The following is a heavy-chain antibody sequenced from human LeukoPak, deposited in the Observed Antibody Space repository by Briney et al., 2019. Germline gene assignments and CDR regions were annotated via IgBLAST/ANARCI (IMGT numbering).Heavy chain of an antibody. CDR1: GGSISSGGYY. CDR3: ARLQQQSEDAFDI. CDR2: IYYSGST. Sequence: PSETLSLTCTVSGGSISSGGYYWSWIRQHPGKDLEWIGYIYYSGSTYYNPSLKSRVTISVDTSKNQFSLKLSSVTAADTAVYYCARLQQQSEDAFDIWGQGTMVTVSS. J-gene: IGHJ3*02. V-gene: IGHV4-31*03. D-gene: IGHD6-13*01.